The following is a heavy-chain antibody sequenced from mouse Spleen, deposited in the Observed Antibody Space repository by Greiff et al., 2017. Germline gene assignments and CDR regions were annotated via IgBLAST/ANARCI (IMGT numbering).Heavy chain of an antibody. CDR3: SNWPGFAY. CDR1: GFTFSNYW. CDR2: IRLDSGNSAT. Sequence: VQLKESGGGLVQPGGSMKLSCVASGFTFSNYWMNWVRQSPEKGLEWVAQIRLDSGNSATHYAESVKGRFTISRDDSKSGVYRQMNNLRAEDTGIYYCSNWPGFAYWGQGTLVTVSA. V-gene: IGHV6-3*01. J-gene: IGHJ3*01. D-gene: IGHD4-1*02.